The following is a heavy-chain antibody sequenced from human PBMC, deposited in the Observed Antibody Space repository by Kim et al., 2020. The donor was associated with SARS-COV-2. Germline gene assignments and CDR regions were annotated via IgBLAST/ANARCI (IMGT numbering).Heavy chain of an antibody. CDR1: GFTFSSYG. CDR2: IWYDGSNK. J-gene: IGHJ6*02. CDR3: ARDLARDGYNYLYYYYGMDV. Sequence: GGSLRLSCAASGFTFSSYGMHWVRQAPGKGLEWVAVIWYDGSNKYYADSVKGRFTISRDNSKNTLYLQMNSLRAEDTAVYYCARDLARDGYNYLYYYYGMDVWGQGTTVTVSS. V-gene: IGHV3-33*01. D-gene: IGHD5-12*01.